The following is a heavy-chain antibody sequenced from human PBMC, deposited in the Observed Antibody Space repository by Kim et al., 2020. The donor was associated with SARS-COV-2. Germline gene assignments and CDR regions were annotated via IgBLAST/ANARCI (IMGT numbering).Heavy chain of an antibody. J-gene: IGHJ4*02. CDR3: ANGGRTTAIDY. Sequence: GGSLRLSCATSGFTFSSYAMSWVRQAPGKGLEWVSVITGSGGTTYYADSVKGRFTISRDNSKNTLYLQMNSVRAEDTAVYYCANGGRTTAIDYWGQGTLVTVSS. CDR1: GFTFSSYA. CDR2: ITGSGGTT. D-gene: IGHD4-4*01. V-gene: IGHV3-23*01.